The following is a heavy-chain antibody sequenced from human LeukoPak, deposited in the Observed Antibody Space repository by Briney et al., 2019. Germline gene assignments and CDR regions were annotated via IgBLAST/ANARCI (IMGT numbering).Heavy chain of an antibody. D-gene: IGHD3-9*01. Sequence: PGGSLRLSCAASGFTFSSYSMNWVRQAPGKGLEWVSSISSSSSYIYCADSVKGRFTISRDNAKNSLYLQMNSLRAEDTAVYYCARASLPVLTGYYPVDYWGQGTLVTVSS. CDR3: ARASLPVLTGYYPVDY. V-gene: IGHV3-21*01. CDR2: ISSSSSYI. J-gene: IGHJ4*02. CDR1: GFTFSSYS.